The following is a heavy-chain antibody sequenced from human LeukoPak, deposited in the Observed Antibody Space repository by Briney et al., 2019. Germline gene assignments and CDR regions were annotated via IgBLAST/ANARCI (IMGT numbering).Heavy chain of an antibody. CDR1: GYSFTRNW. J-gene: IGHJ4*02. D-gene: IGHD1-1*01. Sequence: GESLKISCKGYGYSFTRNWIGWVRQMPGKGLEWMGLIYPADSDTRYSPYFQGQVTFSADNSISTAFLQWSSLNASDTAMYYCARPGTTGTTIWGQGTLVTVSS. CDR2: IYPADSDT. CDR3: ARPGTTGTTI. V-gene: IGHV5-51*01.